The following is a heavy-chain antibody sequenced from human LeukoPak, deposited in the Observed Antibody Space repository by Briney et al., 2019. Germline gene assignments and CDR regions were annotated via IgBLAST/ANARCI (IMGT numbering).Heavy chain of an antibody. CDR3: ARDRGYSYGVDS. J-gene: IGHJ4*02. CDR1: GGSISSAAYY. D-gene: IGHD5-18*01. Sequence: SETLSLTCTVSGGSISSAAYYWNWIRQHPGKGLEWIGYIYHSGITNYNPSLKSRVTISVDTSKNQFSLKLSPATAADTAVYYCARDRGYSYGVDSWGQGTLVTVSS. V-gene: IGHV4-31*03. CDR2: IYHSGIT.